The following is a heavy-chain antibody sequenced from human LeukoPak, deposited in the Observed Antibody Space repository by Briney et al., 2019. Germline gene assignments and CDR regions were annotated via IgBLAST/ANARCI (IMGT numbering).Heavy chain of an antibody. Sequence: GGSLRLSCAASGFTFDDYAMHWVRQAPGKGLEWVSGISWNSGSIGYADSVKGRFTISRDNAKNSLYLQMNSLRAEDTALYYCAKDMWGVTIFRAFDIWGQGTMVTVSS. J-gene: IGHJ3*02. CDR3: AKDMWGVTIFRAFDI. V-gene: IGHV3-9*01. CDR2: ISWNSGSI. CDR1: GFTFDDYA. D-gene: IGHD3-10*01.